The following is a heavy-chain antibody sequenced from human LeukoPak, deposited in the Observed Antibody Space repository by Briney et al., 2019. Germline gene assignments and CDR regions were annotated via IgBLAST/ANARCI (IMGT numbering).Heavy chain of an antibody. CDR2: ISSSGSTI. Sequence: GGSLRLSCAASGFTFSDYYMSWIRQAPGKGLEWVSYISSSGSTIYYADSVKGRFTISRDNAKNSLYLQMNSLRAEDTAVYYCARDRTTVVTHNFDYWGQGTLVTVSS. D-gene: IGHD4-23*01. CDR1: GFTFSDYY. CDR3: ARDRTTVVTHNFDY. V-gene: IGHV3-11*04. J-gene: IGHJ4*02.